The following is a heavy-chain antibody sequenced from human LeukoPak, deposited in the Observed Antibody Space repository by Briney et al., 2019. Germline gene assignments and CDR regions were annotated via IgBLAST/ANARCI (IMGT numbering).Heavy chain of an antibody. CDR1: GFTFSSYA. Sequence: GGSLRLSCAASGFTFSSYAMNWVRQAPGKGLEWASTISASGGNTYYADSVKGRFTISRDNSKNTLYLQMNSLRAEDTAVYYCAKDNKGGDFWSGPSNWFDPWGQGTLVTVSS. CDR3: AKDNKGGDFWSGPSNWFDP. J-gene: IGHJ5*02. CDR2: ISASGGNT. V-gene: IGHV3-23*01. D-gene: IGHD3-3*01.